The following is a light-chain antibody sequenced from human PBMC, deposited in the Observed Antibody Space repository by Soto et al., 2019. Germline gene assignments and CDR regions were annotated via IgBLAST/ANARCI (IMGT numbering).Light chain of an antibody. J-gene: IGKJ2*01. Sequence: IQFTQSPSTLSASVGDRVTITCRASQSISSWLAWYQQKPGKAPKLLIYKASSLESGVPSRFSGSGSGTEFTLTISSLQPDDFATYYCQQYNSYPYTFGQGTKVDIK. CDR2: KAS. V-gene: IGKV1-5*03. CDR1: QSISSW. CDR3: QQYNSYPYT.